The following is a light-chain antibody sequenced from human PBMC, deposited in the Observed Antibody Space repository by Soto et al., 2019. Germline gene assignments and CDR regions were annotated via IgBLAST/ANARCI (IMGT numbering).Light chain of an antibody. J-gene: IGKJ1*01. V-gene: IGKV1-5*01. CDR1: QSISTW. CDR2: DAS. Sequence: DIQMTQSPSTLSASVGDRVTITCRASQSISTWLAWYQQKPGKAPKLLIYDASSLESGVPSRFSGSGSGTEFTLAISSLQPDDFATYYCQQYYTDSWTLGQGTKVDLK. CDR3: QQYYTDSWT.